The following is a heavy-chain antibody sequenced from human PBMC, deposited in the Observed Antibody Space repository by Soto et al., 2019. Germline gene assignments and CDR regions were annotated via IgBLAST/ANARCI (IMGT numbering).Heavy chain of an antibody. CDR1: GFTFSSYA. J-gene: IGHJ6*02. D-gene: IGHD2-15*01. CDR3: VKVGVGCSGGSCYSGLYGMDV. Sequence: GGSLRLSCSASGFTFSSYAMHWVRQAPGKGPEYVSAISSNGGSTYYADSVKGRFTISRDNSKNTLYLQMSSLRAEDTAVYYCVKVGVGCSGGSCYSGLYGMDVWGQGTTVTVSS. CDR2: ISSNGGST. V-gene: IGHV3-64D*06.